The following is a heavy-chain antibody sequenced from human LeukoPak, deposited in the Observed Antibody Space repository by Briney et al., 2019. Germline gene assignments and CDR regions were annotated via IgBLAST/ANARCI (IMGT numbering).Heavy chain of an antibody. J-gene: IGHJ4*02. Sequence: SETLSLTCTVSGGSFSSGLYYWTWIRQPAGKGLEWIGRIYISGSTNYNPSLKSRVTISRDTSKNEFSLKLSSVTAADTAVYYCARDSRRDGYNLDYWGRGTLVTVSS. CDR2: IYISGST. CDR1: GGSFSSGLYY. CDR3: ARDSRRDGYNLDY. D-gene: IGHD5-24*01. V-gene: IGHV4-61*02.